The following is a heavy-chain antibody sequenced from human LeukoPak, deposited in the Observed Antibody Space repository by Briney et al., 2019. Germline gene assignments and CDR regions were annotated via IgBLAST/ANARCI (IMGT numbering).Heavy chain of an antibody. CDR2: ISSSSSYI. V-gene: IGHV3-21*01. J-gene: IGHJ4*02. D-gene: IGHD6-6*01. Sequence: GGSLRLSCAGSGFIFSNAWLHWVRQAPGKGLEWVSSISSSSSYIYYAGSVKGRFTISRDNAKNSLYLQMNSLRAEDTAVYYCARDSSSGYWGQGTLVTVSS. CDR1: GFIFSNAW. CDR3: ARDSSSGY.